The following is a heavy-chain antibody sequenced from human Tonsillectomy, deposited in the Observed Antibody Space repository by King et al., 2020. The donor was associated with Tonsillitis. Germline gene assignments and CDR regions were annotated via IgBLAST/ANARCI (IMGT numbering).Heavy chain of an antibody. CDR2: NNYSGKT. V-gene: IGHV4-59*01. CDR1: GASISSYF. Sequence: QVQLQESGPGLVKPSETLFLTCTVSGASISSYFWSWIRQPPGKGLEWGGYNNYSGKTDYNPSLNSRVTISVDTSKNQFSLHRNYETAADTAVYYCARTCAMSPFDFWGQGTLVTVSS. J-gene: IGHJ4*02. D-gene: IGHD2-2*01. CDR3: ARTCAMSPFDF.